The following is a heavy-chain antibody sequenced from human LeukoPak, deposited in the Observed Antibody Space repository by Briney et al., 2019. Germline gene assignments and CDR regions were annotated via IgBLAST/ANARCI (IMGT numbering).Heavy chain of an antibody. CDR2: INHSGST. D-gene: IGHD5-18*01. CDR1: GGSFSGYY. Sequence: SETLSLTCAVYGGSFSGYYWSWIRQPPGKGLEWIGEINHSGSTNYNPSLKSRVTISIDTSKNQFSLQLSSVTAADPAVYYCAKGGVQRWLLTAPFNFWGQGILVTVSS. CDR3: AKGGVQRWLLTAPFNF. V-gene: IGHV4-34*01. J-gene: IGHJ4*02.